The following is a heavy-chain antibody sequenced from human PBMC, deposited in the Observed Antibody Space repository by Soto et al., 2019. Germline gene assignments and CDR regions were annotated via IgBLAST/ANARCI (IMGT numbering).Heavy chain of an antibody. D-gene: IGHD3-22*01. CDR2: IYYSGST. J-gene: IGHJ3*02. V-gene: IGHV4-30-4*01. Sequence: SETLSLTCTVSGGSISSGDYYWSWIRQPPGKGLEWIGYIYYSGSTYYNPSLKSRVTISVDTSKNQFSLKLSSVTAADTAVYYCARGLDSSYYYDSSGYYNVLPAFDIWGQGTMVTVSS. CDR1: GGSISSGDYY. CDR3: ARGLDSSYYYDSSGYYNVLPAFDI.